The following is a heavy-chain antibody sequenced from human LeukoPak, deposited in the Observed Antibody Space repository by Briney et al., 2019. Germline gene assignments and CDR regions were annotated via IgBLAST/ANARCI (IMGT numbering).Heavy chain of an antibody. CDR2: IFNGGST. CDR3: ARGGNKRYYYMDV. V-gene: IGHV4-31*03. J-gene: IGHJ6*03. CDR1: GVSISTTGYF. Sequence: PSQTLSLTCTVSGVSISTTGYFWSWIRQLPGKGLEWIGYIFNGGSTDYNPSLKSRLTISVDTSKNQFSLKLSSVTAADTAVYYCARGGNKRYYYMDVWGKGTTVTVSS. D-gene: IGHD3-10*01.